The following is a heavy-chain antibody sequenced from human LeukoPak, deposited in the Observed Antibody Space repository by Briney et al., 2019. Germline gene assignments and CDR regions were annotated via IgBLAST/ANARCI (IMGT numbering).Heavy chain of an antibody. CDR1: GFSISNDW. CDR3: TLIQGWGSGSYYRDF. CDR2: VKSRSAGETT. Sequence: GGSLRLSCAASGFSISNDWMSWVRQAPGKGLEWVARVKSRSAGETTDYAAPVKGRFTISRDDPKNTLYLQMNSLKTEDTAAYYCTLIQGWGSGSYYRDFWGQGTLVTVSS. V-gene: IGHV3-15*01. J-gene: IGHJ4*02. D-gene: IGHD3-10*01.